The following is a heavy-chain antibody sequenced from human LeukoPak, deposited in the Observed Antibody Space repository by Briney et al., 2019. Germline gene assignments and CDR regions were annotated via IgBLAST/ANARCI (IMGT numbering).Heavy chain of an antibody. CDR3: VKSGGYGLIDY. V-gene: IGHV4-39*01. CDR1: GASISDSGYY. D-gene: IGHD6-19*01. CDR2: IYYTGST. J-gene: IGHJ4*02. Sequence: PSETLSLTCAVSGASISDSGYYLGWIRQPPGKGLEWIGNIYYTGSTYYNASLQSRVTISIDMSKNQFSLRLSSVTAADTAMYYCVKSGGYGLIDYWGQGTLVTVSS.